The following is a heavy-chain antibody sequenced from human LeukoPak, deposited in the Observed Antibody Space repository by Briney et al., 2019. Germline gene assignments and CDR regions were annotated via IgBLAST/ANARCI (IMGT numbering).Heavy chain of an antibody. CDR3: ARPGNMYYYDSSGYYHDAFDI. CDR2: IYPGDSDT. CDR1: GYSFTSYW. J-gene: IGHJ3*02. V-gene: IGHV5-51*01. Sequence: KSGESLKISCKGSGYSFTSYWIGLVRQMPGKGLEWMGIIYPGDSDTRYSPSFQGQVTITADKSVSTAYLQWSSLKASDTAMYYCARPGNMYYYDSSGYYHDAFDIWGQGTMVTVSS. D-gene: IGHD3-22*01.